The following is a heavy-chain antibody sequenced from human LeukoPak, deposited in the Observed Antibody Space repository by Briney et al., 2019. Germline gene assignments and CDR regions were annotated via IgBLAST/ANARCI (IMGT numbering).Heavy chain of an antibody. Sequence: GSLRLSCAASGFTFDDYGMSWVRQAPGKGLELVSGINWNGGSTGYAGSVKGRFTISRDNAKNSLYLQMNSLRAEDTALYYCARGRGGYDSSGYYYENAFDIWGQGTMVTVSS. D-gene: IGHD3-22*01. CDR2: INWNGGST. V-gene: IGHV3-20*04. CDR3: ARGRGGYDSSGYYYENAFDI. J-gene: IGHJ3*02. CDR1: GFTFDDYG.